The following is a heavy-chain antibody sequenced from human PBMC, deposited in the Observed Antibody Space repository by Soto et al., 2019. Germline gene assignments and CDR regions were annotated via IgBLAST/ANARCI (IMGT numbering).Heavy chain of an antibody. Sequence: QVQLVESGGGVVQSGRSLRLSCVGSGFTYSSYGIHWVRQAPGKGLEWVAVVSYDGSGKYYADSVKGRFTISRDNSKYKLYLQINTLGVEDTAVYHCARDAEAYVNVMGTIRSGYYYHGLDVWGQGTTVIVSS. J-gene: IGHJ6*02. CDR1: GFTYSSYG. CDR2: VSYDGSGK. CDR3: ARDAEAYVNVMGTIRSGYYYHGLDV. D-gene: IGHD1-1*01. V-gene: IGHV3-30*03.